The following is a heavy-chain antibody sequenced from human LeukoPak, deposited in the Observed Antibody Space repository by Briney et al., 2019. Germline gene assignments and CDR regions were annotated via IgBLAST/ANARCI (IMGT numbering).Heavy chain of an antibody. CDR3: AKGPKENWYFDL. CDR2: MNWISDFK. V-gene: IGHV3-9*03. CDR1: GFNFDDSA. Sequence: GRSLRLSCAASGFNFDDSAIHWVRQAPGKGLEWVSAMNWISDFKAYADSVKGRFTISRDNDKNSVHLQMNSLRLEDMAVYYCAKGPKENWYFDLWGRGTLVTVSS. J-gene: IGHJ2*01.